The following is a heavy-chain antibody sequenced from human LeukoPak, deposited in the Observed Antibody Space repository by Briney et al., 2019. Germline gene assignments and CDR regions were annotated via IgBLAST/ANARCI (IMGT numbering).Heavy chain of an antibody. Sequence: PGGSLRLSCAASGFTFSSYGMHWVRQAPGKGLEWVAVISYDGSNKYYADSVKGRFTISRDNSKNTLYLQMNSLRAEDTAVYYCAKSYSRYFDWLFRYWGQGTLVTVSS. J-gene: IGHJ4*02. CDR1: GFTFSSYG. V-gene: IGHV3-30*18. CDR3: AKSYSRYFDWLFRY. CDR2: ISYDGSNK. D-gene: IGHD3-9*01.